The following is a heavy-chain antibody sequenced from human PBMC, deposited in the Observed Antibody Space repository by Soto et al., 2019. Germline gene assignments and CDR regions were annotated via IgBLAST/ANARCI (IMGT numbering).Heavy chain of an antibody. J-gene: IGHJ3*02. D-gene: IGHD3-3*01. Sequence: GGSLRLSCVGSGFTFSNYWMHWVRQAPGKGLEWVAVISSDGSNKYYADSLKGRFTISRDNSKNTLFLQMNSLRAEDTAVYYCAREGRDVLRFLEWLLNAFDIWGQGTMVTVSS. CDR3: AREGRDVLRFLEWLLNAFDI. CDR2: ISSDGSNK. V-gene: IGHV3-30-3*01. CDR1: GFTFSNYW.